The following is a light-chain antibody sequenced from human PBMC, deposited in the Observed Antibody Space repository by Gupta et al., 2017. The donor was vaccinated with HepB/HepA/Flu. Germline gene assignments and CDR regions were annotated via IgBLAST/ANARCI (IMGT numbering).Light chain of an antibody. J-gene: IGKJ1*01. CDR3: QREDDIPGT. V-gene: IGKV4-1*01. CDR2: WAA. CDR1: QSVLYSAENKNY. Sequence: DIVMPQSPVPLAVSLGQRATITCKSSQSVLYSAENKNYLAWYQQKPGQPPKLLISWAATRESGVPDRFSGRGSGTDFTLSIRMLQAGDVAVYYSQREDDIPGTFGQGTKLEIK.